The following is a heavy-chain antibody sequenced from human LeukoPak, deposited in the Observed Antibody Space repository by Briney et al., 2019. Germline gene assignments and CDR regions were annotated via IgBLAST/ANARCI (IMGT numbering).Heavy chain of an antibody. CDR3: ARTSDSGSYLDYYFDY. J-gene: IGHJ4*02. V-gene: IGHV1-8*01. CDR1: GYTFTSCD. D-gene: IGHD1-26*01. CDR2: MNPNSGNT. Sequence: ASVKVSCKASGYTFTSCDINWVRQATGQGLEWMGWMNPNSGNTGYAQKFQGRVTMTRNTSISTAYMELSSLRSEDTAVYYCARTSDSGSYLDYYFDYWGQGTLVTVSS.